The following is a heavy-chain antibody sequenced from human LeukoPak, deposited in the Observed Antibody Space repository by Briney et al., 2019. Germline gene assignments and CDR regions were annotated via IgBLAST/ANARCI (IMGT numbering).Heavy chain of an antibody. Sequence: GASVKVSCKASGYTFTSYGISWVRQAPGQGLEWMGWISAYNGNTNYAQKLQGRVTMTTDTSTSTAYMELRSLRSDDTAVYYCARSFNEYYDSSGYGYWGQGTLVTVSS. D-gene: IGHD3-22*01. CDR2: ISAYNGNT. CDR1: GYTFTSYG. V-gene: IGHV1-18*01. CDR3: ARSFNEYYDSSGYGY. J-gene: IGHJ4*02.